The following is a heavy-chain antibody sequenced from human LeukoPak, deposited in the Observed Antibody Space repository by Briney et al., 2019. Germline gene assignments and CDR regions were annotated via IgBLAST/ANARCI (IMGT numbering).Heavy chain of an antibody. V-gene: IGHV1-2*02. CDR2: INPNTGGT. CDR1: GYTFTGYY. CDR3: ARSPDILTGENFDY. Sequence: APVKVSCKASGYTFTGYYMHWVRQAPGQGLEWMGWINPNTGGTNYAQKFQDRVTMTRDTSISTGYMELSRLRYDDTAVYYCARSPDILTGENFDYWGQGTLVTVSS. D-gene: IGHD3-9*01. J-gene: IGHJ4*02.